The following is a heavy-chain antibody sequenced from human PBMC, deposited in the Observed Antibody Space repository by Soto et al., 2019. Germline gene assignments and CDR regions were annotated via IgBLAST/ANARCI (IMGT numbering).Heavy chain of an antibody. CDR1: GDSVSSNSAA. CDR3: ARTSGTARSEWFDP. V-gene: IGHV6-1*01. Sequence: PSQTLSLTCAISGDSVSSNSAAWNWIRQSPSRGLGWLGRTYYRSKWYNDYAVSVKSRITINPDTSKNQFSLQLNSVTPEDTAVYYCARTSGTARSEWFDPWGQGTLVTVSS. CDR2: TYYRSKWYN. D-gene: IGHD6-13*01. J-gene: IGHJ5*02.